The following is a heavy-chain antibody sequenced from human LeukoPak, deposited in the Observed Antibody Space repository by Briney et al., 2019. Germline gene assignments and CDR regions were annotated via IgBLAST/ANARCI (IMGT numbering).Heavy chain of an antibody. D-gene: IGHD3-10*01. V-gene: IGHV3-21*04. CDR1: GFTFSSYS. CDR2: ISSSSSYI. Sequence: GGSLRLSCAASGFTFSSYSMNWVRQAPGKGLEWVSSISSSSSYIYYADSVKGRFTISRDNAKNSLYLQMNSLRAEDTAVYYCARDRAYYYGSGSYYPFDPWGQGTLVTVSS. CDR3: ARDRAYYYGSGSYYPFDP. J-gene: IGHJ5*02.